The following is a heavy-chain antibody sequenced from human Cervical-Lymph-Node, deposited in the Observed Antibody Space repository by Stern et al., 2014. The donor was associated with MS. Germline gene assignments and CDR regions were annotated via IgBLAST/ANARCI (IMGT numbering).Heavy chain of an antibody. D-gene: IGHD6-19*01. CDR1: GFTFSSYW. Sequence: EVQLVESGGGLVQPGGSLRLSCAASGFTFSSYWMSWVRQAPGKGLEWVANIKQDGREKYYVDSVKGRFTISRDNAKNSLYLQMNSLRAEDTAVYYCARDESSGWAAHYYYYGMDVWGQGTTVTVSS. J-gene: IGHJ6*02. V-gene: IGHV3-7*01. CDR2: IKQDGREK. CDR3: ARDESSGWAAHYYYYGMDV.